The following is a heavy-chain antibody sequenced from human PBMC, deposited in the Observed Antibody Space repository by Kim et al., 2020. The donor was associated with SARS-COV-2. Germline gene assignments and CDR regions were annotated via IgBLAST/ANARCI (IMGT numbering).Heavy chain of an antibody. CDR3: ARTREWRVDLSYYYYGMDV. CDR1: GGSISSYY. CDR2: IYYSGST. D-gene: IGHD6-19*01. V-gene: IGHV4-59*01. Sequence: SETLSLTCTVSGGSISSYYWSWIRQPPGKGLEWLGYIYYSGSTNYNPSLKSRVTISVDTSKNQFSLKLSSVTAADTAVYYCARTREWRVDLSYYYYGMDVWGQATTVTVSS. J-gene: IGHJ6*02.